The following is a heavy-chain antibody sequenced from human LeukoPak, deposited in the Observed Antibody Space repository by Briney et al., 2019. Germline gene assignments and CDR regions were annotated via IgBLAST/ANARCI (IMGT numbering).Heavy chain of an antibody. CDR2: ISDSGSQS. D-gene: IGHD6-19*01. CDR3: ANFERTVAGPYNWFDP. Sequence: GGSLRLSCAASGFTFSSSAMSWVRQAPGKGLEWVSAISDSGSQSYYADSVKGRFTISRDNSENTLYLQMSRLRAEDTALYYCANFERTVAGPYNWFDPWGQGTLVTVSS. CDR1: GFTFSSSA. V-gene: IGHV3-23*01. J-gene: IGHJ5*02.